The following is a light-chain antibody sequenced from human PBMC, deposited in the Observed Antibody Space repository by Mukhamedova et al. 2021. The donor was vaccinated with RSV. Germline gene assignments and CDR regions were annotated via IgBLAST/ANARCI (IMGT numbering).Light chain of an antibody. Sequence: VLYSSNNKNYLAWYQQKPGQPPKLLIYWASTRESGVPDRFSGSGSGTDFTLTISSLQAEDVAVYYCQQYYSTLWTFGQGTKVEI. CDR3: QQYYSTLWT. J-gene: IGKJ1*01. CDR1: VLYSSNNKNY. V-gene: IGKV4-1*01. CDR2: WAS.